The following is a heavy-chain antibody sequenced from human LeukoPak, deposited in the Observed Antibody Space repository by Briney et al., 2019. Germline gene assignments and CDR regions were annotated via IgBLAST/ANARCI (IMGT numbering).Heavy chain of an antibody. CDR3: AKFQYLYSYGCLDS. Sequence: GGSLRLSCVGSGFSFSSYAMSWVRQAPGKGLEWVSAIGSSASSTFYADSVEGRFTISRDNSKNTLYVQMNSLRAEDTGVYYCAKFQYLYSYGCLDSWGQGTLVTVSS. J-gene: IGHJ4*02. D-gene: IGHD5-18*01. CDR2: IGSSASST. V-gene: IGHV3-23*01. CDR1: GFSFSSYA.